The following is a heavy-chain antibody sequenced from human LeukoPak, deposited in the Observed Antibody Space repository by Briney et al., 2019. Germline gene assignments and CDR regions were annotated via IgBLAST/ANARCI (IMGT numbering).Heavy chain of an antibody. CDR3: ARRRYCSGGSCYVMALDY. Sequence: QAGGSLRLSCVASGFTFSSYAMSWVRQAPGKGLEGVSGICGSGGSTYYADSVKGRFTISRDNSKNTLYLQMNSLRAEDTAVYYCARRRYCSGGSCYVMALDYWGQGTLVTVSS. J-gene: IGHJ4*02. V-gene: IGHV3-23*01. D-gene: IGHD2-15*01. CDR2: ICGSGGST. CDR1: GFTFSSYA.